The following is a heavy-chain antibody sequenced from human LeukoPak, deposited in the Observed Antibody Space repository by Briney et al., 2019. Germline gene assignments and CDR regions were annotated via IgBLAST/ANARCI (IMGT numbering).Heavy chain of an antibody. CDR3: AKGALVPAAEYYFDY. D-gene: IGHD2-2*01. J-gene: IGHJ4*02. Sequence: QPGGSLRLSCAASGFTVSGNHMSWVRQAPGKGLEWVSAISGSGGSTYYADSVKGRFTISRDNSKNTLYLQMNSLRAEDTAVYYCAKGALVPAAEYYFDYWGQGTLVTVSS. CDR2: ISGSGGST. V-gene: IGHV3-23*01. CDR1: GFTVSGNH.